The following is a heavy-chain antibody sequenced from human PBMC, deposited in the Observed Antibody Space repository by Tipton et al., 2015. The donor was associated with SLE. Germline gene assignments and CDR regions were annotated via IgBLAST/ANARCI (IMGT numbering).Heavy chain of an antibody. D-gene: IGHD5-18*01. V-gene: IGHV3-30*02. Sequence: GSLRLSCAASGFTFSSYGMHWVRQAPGKGLEWVAFIRYDGSNKYYADSVKGRFTISRDNSKNTLYLQMNSLRAEDTAVYYCAKVDRTNMVTSFDYWGQGTLVTVSS. CDR1: GFTFSSYG. CDR2: IRYDGSNK. J-gene: IGHJ4*02. CDR3: AKVDRTNMVTSFDY.